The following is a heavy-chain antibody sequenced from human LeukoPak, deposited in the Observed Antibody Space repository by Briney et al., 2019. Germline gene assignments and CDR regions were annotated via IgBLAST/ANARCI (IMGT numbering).Heavy chain of an antibody. CDR1: GFTFSSYG. D-gene: IGHD6-6*01. CDR2: ISYDGSNK. J-gene: IGHJ4*02. CDR3: ARGCWHEYSSSSDLDY. Sequence: PGGSLRLSCAASGFTFSSYGMHWVRQAPGKGLEWVAVISYDGSNKYYADSVKGRFTISRDNSKNTLYLQMNSLRAEDTAVYYCARGCWHEYSSSSDLDYWGQGTLVTVSS. V-gene: IGHV3-30*03.